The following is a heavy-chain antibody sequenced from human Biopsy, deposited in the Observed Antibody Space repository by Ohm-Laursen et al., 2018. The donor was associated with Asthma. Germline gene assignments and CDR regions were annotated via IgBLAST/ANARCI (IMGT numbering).Heavy chain of an antibody. Sequence: LRLSCAASGFTLCDYWMSWVRQAPGKGLEWVANIKHDGSEKNHVDSLKGRFTISRDNAKNSLYLQMNSLRAEDTAVYYCARTFHFWSPYHAEHYQLWGQGTLVNVSS. CDR1: GFTLCDYW. V-gene: IGHV3-7*01. CDR2: IKHDGSEK. CDR3: ARTFHFWSPYHAEHYQL. J-gene: IGHJ1*01. D-gene: IGHD3-3*02.